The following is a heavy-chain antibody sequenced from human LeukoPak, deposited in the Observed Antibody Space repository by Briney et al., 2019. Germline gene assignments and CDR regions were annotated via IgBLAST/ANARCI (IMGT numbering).Heavy chain of an antibody. D-gene: IGHD4-11*01. CDR1: GYTFTSYY. CDR3: ARPLLYSNFVVDY. J-gene: IGHJ4*02. V-gene: IGHV1-2*02. CDR2: INPNSGGT. Sequence: GASVKVSCKASGYTFTSYYMHWVRQAPGQGLEWMGWINPNSGGTNYAQKFQGRVTMTRDTSISTAYMELSRLRSDDTAVYYCARPLLYSNFVVDYWGQGTLVTVSS.